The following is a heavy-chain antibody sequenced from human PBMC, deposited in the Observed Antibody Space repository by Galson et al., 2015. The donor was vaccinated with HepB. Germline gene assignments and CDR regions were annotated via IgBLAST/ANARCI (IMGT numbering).Heavy chain of an antibody. V-gene: IGHV3-23*01. CDR2: ISGSGGST. CDR1: GFAFSSYA. J-gene: IGHJ4*02. Sequence: SLRLSCAASGFAFSSYAMSWVRQAPGKGLEWVSAISGSGGSTYYADSVKGRFTISRDNSKNTLYLQMNSLRAEDTAVYYCAKGTPQLEHFDYWGQGTLVTVSS. CDR3: AKGTPQLEHFDY. D-gene: IGHD1-1*01.